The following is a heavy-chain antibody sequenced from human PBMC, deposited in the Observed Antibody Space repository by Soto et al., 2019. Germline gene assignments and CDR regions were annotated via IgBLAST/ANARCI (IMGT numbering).Heavy chain of an antibody. V-gene: IGHV1-69*12. CDR1: GGTFSSYA. CDR3: ARDLPYYYDSSGYYNGDNWFDP. D-gene: IGHD3-22*01. CDR2: LIPIFGTA. Sequence: QVQLVQSGAEVKKPGSSVKVSCKASGGTFSSYAISWVRQAPGQGLEWMGGLIPIFGTANYAQKFQGRVTITADESTSTAYMELSSLSSEDTAVYYSARDLPYYYDSSGYYNGDNWFDPCGQGTLVTVSS. J-gene: IGHJ5*02.